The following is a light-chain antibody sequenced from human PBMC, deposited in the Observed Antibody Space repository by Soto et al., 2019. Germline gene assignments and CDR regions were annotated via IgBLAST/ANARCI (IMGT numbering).Light chain of an antibody. V-gene: IGKV3-11*01. CDR1: QSVSSY. CDR2: DAS. CDR3: QQRNNWPIT. J-gene: IGKJ1*01. Sequence: EIVLTQSPAPLSLSPGERATLSCRASQSVSSYLAWYQQKPGQAPRLLIYDASNRATGIPVRFSGSGSGTDCTLTISSLEPEDFALYYCQQRNNWPITFGQGTKVDIK.